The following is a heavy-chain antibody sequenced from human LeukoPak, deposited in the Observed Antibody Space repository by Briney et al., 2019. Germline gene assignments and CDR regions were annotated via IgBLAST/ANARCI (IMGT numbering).Heavy chain of an antibody. J-gene: IGHJ4*02. CDR1: GFTFSSYA. CDR3: AMPGGIIRYYFDY. D-gene: IGHD1-26*01. Sequence: GGSLRLSCAVSGFTFSSYAMTWVRQAPGKGLEWVSVISGSGDSTYYADSVKGRFTISRDNSKNTLYLQMNSLRAEDTALYYCAMPGGIIRYYFDYWGQGT. V-gene: IGHV3-23*01. CDR2: ISGSGDST.